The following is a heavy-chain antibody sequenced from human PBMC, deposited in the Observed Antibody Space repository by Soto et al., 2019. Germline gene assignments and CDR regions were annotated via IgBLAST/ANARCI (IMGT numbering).Heavy chain of an antibody. CDR1: GYAFTTYG. D-gene: IGHD6-6*01. CDR2: ISAHNGNT. V-gene: IGHV1-18*01. Sequence: QVHLVQSGAEVKKPGASVKVSCKGSGYAFTTYGITWVRQAPGQGLEWMGWISAHNGNTNYAQKLQGRVTVTRDTSTSTAYMELRSLRSDDTAVYYSERGRDGDYWSQGALVTVSS. J-gene: IGHJ4*02. CDR3: ERGRDGDY.